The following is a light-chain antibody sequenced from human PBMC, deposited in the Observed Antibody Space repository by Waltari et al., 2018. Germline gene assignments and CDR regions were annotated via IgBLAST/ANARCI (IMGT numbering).Light chain of an antibody. CDR1: KLGDRY. CDR3: QAWDGNTAI. V-gene: IGLV3-1*01. CDR2: EDN. J-gene: IGLJ2*01. Sequence: SYELTQPPSVSVSPGQTAGIICLGDKLGDRYACWYQQKPGQSPVLVIYEDNKRPSGIPERFSGSNSGNTATLTISETQAIDEADYYCQAWDGNTAIFGGGTKLTVL.